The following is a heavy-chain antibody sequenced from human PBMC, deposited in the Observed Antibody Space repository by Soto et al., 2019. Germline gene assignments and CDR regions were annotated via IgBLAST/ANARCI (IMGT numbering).Heavy chain of an antibody. CDR2: IYYSGST. V-gene: IGHV4-30-4*01. D-gene: IGHD3-9*01. Sequence: SETLSLTCTVSGGSISSGDYYWSWIRQPPGKGLEWIGYIYYSGSTYYNPSLKSRVTISVDTSKNQFSLKLSSVTAADTAVYYCARDRYFDWFFDYWGQGTLVTVSS. J-gene: IGHJ4*02. CDR1: GGSISSGDYY. CDR3: ARDRYFDWFFDY.